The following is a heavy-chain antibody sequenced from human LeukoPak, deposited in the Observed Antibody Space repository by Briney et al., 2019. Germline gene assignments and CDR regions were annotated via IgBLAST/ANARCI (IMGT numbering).Heavy chain of an antibody. V-gene: IGHV4-59*01. CDR1: GGSISSYY. D-gene: IGHD4-11*01. Sequence: PSQTLSLTCTVSGGSISSYYWSWIRQPPGKGLEWIGCIYYSGSTNYNPSLKSRVTISVDTSKNQFSLKLSSVTAADTAVYYCARDPTRSGLDYWGQGTLVTVSS. J-gene: IGHJ4*02. CDR3: ARDPTRSGLDY. CDR2: IYYSGST.